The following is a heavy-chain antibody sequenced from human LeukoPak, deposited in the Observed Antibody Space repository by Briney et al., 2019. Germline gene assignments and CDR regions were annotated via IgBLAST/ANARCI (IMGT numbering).Heavy chain of an antibody. J-gene: IGHJ4*02. CDR3: ARSYYDSSGYYPGDY. V-gene: IGHV1-18*01. CDR1: GYTFTSYG. CDR2: ISAYNGNT. D-gene: IGHD3-22*01. Sequence: ASVKVSCKASGYTFTSYGISWVRQAPGQGLEWMGWISAYNGNTNYAQKLQGRVTMTTDTSTSTAYMELRSLRSDDTAVYYCARSYYDSSGYYPGDYWGQGTLVTASS.